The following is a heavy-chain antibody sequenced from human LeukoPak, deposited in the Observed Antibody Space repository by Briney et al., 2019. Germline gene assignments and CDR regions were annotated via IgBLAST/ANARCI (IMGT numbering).Heavy chain of an antibody. V-gene: IGHV5-51*01. CDR2: IFPGDFDT. Sequence: AGQSLKISCKGSGYTFTSHWIGWVRQRPGKGLEWMASIFPGDFDTRYSPSFRGQVTISADASVRTAFLQWSGLEASDTAMYYCVRPVGLALGGTLFDYWGQGTPVTVSS. J-gene: IGHJ4*02. CDR1: GYTFTSHW. D-gene: IGHD6-19*01. CDR3: VRPVGLALGGTLFDY.